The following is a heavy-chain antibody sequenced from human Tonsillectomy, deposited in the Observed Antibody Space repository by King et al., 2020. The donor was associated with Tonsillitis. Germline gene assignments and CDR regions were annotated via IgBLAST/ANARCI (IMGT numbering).Heavy chain of an antibody. CDR2: INPSGSST. J-gene: IGHJ4*02. CDR1: GYTFTSYY. V-gene: IGHV1-46*03. CDR3: ARAASNWKPFDY. D-gene: IGHD1-1*01. Sequence: VQLVQSGAEVKKPGASVKVSCKASGYTFTSYYMHWVRQAPVQGLEWMGIINPSGSSTRNAQKFQGRVTMTREQSTRIVYMELSSLRSVDTAVYYCARAASNWKPFDYWGQGTLVTVSS.